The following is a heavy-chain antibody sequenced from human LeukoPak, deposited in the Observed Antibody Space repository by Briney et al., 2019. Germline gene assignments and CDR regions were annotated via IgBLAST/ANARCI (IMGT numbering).Heavy chain of an antibody. CDR1: GFTFSSFA. CDR3: AKENSQNGGNSLGFFDY. J-gene: IGHJ4*02. D-gene: IGHD4-23*01. CDR2: ISDSGGST. V-gene: IGHV3-23*01. Sequence: PGGSLRLSCTASGFTFSSFAMSWARQVPGKGLEWVSVISDSGGSTYNADSVKGRFTISRDNSKNTLYLQMNSLRAEDTAVYYCAKENSQNGGNSLGFFDYWGQGTLVTVSS.